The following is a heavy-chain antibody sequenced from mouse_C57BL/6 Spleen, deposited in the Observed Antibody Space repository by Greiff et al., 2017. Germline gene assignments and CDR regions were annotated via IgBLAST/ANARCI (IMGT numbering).Heavy chain of an antibody. V-gene: IGHV7-3*01. CDR1: GFTFTDYY. Sequence: DVQLVESGGGLVQPGGSLSLSCAASGFTFTDYYMSWVRQPPGKALEWLGFIRNKANGYTTEYSASVKGRFTIYRATSENILYLQMNALRAEDSATYYCARYSYYDPACFAYWGQGTLVTVSA. D-gene: IGHD2-4*01. CDR3: ARYSYYDPACFAY. CDR2: IRNKANGYTT. J-gene: IGHJ3*01.